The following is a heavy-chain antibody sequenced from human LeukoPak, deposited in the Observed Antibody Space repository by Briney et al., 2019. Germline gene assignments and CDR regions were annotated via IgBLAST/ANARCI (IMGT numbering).Heavy chain of an antibody. CDR1: GYSFTSYW. J-gene: IGHJ5*02. CDR3: ARQRITMVREPSNWFDP. D-gene: IGHD3-10*01. CDR2: IYPGDSDT. Sequence: GESLKISCKGSGYSFTSYWIGWVRQMPGKGLEWMGIIYPGDSDTRYSPSFQGQVTISADKSISTAYLQWSSLKASDTAMYYCARQRITMVREPSNWFDPWGQGTLVTVSS. V-gene: IGHV5-51*01.